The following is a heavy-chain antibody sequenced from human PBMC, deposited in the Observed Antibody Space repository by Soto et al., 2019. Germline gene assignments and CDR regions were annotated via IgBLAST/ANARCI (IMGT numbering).Heavy chain of an antibody. V-gene: IGHV4-4*02. CDR3: ARHGWIRGVQFWKPAEGFFAY. CDR1: GGSVSSSQW. J-gene: IGHJ4*02. Sequence: SETLSLTCAVSGGSVSSSQWWTWVRQAPGKGLEWLGEIYHVGITKYNPSLKSRVTISVDKSNNHFSLNLRSVTAADTAVYYCARHGWIRGVQFWKPAEGFFAYWGQGTLVSVSS. D-gene: IGHD1-1*01. CDR2: IYHVGIT.